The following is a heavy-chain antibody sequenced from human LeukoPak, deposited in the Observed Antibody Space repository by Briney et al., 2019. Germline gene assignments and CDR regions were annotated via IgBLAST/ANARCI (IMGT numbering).Heavy chain of an antibody. D-gene: IGHD6-19*01. CDR2: INPNNGGT. CDR1: GYTFTGYY. Sequence: ASVKVSCKASGYTFTGYYMHWVRQAPGQGLEWMGWINPNNGGTNYAQKFQGRVTMTRDTSISTAYMELSRLRSDDTAVYYCARETGVVAVAGTILNWFDPWGQGTLVTVSS. CDR3: ARETGVVAVAGTILNWFDP. V-gene: IGHV1-2*02. J-gene: IGHJ5*02.